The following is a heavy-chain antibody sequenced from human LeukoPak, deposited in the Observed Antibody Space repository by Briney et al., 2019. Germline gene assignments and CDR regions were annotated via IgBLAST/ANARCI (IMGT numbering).Heavy chain of an antibody. J-gene: IGHJ4*02. CDR1: GGSISSSSYY. CDR3: ARQTFPNDSSGYYLDY. CDR2: IYYSGST. V-gene: IGHV4-39*01. Sequence: PSETLSLTCTVSGGSISSSSYYWDWIGQPPGEGLESIGSIYYSGSTYYNPSLKSRVTISVDTSKNQFSQKLSSVTAADTAVYYCARQTFPNDSSGYYLDYWGQGTLVTVSS. D-gene: IGHD3-22*01.